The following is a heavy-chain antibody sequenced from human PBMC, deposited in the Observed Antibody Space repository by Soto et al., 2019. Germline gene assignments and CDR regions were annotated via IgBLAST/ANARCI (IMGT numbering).Heavy chain of an antibody. CDR3: ARRARPDFYYMDV. J-gene: IGHJ6*03. CDR1: GFTFRDYA. V-gene: IGHV3-64*01. D-gene: IGHD6-6*01. Sequence: PGGSLRLSCMASGFTFRDYAISWFRQAPGEGLQWVSFIRSNGVGTYSANSVQGRFTISRDNSKNTVYLQMGSLRPEDMAVYYCARRARPDFYYMDVWGKGTTVTVSS. CDR2: IRSNGVGT.